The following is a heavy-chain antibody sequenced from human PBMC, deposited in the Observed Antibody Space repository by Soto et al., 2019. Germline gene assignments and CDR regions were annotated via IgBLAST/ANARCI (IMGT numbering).Heavy chain of an antibody. V-gene: IGHV4-31*03. CDR1: GGSISIGGYY. CDR3: AGGVLY. Sequence: QVQLLESGPGLVKPSQTLSLTCTVSGGSISIGGYYWSWIRQHPGKGLEWIGYIYYSGVTYYSPSLKSRVTISIDTSKNQFSLKLSSVTAADTDVYYCAGGVLYWGQGTLVTVSS. CDR2: IYYSGVT. J-gene: IGHJ4*02.